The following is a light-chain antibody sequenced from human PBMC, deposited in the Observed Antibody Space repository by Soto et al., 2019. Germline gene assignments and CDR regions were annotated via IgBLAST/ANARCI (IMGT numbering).Light chain of an antibody. CDR2: KAS. CDR1: QSISSS. V-gene: IGKV1-5*03. J-gene: IGKJ4*01. CDR3: QQYNIYPLT. Sequence: DIQMTQSPSTLSASVGDRVTITCRASQSISSSLAWYQQKPGKAPDLLIYKASSLESGVPSSFSGSGSGTEFTLTISSLQPDDFATYYCQQYNIYPLTFGGGTKVEIK.